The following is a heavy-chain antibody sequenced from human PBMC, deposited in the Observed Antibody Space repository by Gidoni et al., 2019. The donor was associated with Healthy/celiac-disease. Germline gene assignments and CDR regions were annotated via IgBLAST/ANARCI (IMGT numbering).Heavy chain of an antibody. J-gene: IGHJ4*02. CDR1: GFPFSSYA. V-gene: IGHV3-23*01. D-gene: IGHD1-26*01. Sequence: EVQLLESGGGLVQPGGSLRLSCAASGFPFSSYAMSWVRQAPGKGLEWVSAISGSGGSTYYADSVKGRFTISRDNSMNTLYLQMNSLRAEDTAVYYCAKVGEWELLPIDWGQGTLVTVSS. CDR2: ISGSGGST. CDR3: AKVGEWELLPID.